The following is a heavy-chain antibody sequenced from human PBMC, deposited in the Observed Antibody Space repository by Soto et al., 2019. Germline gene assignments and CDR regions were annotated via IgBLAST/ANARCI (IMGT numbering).Heavy chain of an antibody. CDR2: IYYSGST. D-gene: IGHD1-26*01. Sequence: QVQLQESGPGLVKPSETLSLTCTVSGGSISSYYWSWIRQPPGKGLEWIGYIYYSGSTNYNPSLKSRVTISVDTSKNQFTLKLSSVSAADPAVYYCARHVLKSGGYFDLWGRGTLVTVSS. V-gene: IGHV4-59*08. CDR1: GGSISSYY. J-gene: IGHJ2*01. CDR3: ARHVLKSGGYFDL.